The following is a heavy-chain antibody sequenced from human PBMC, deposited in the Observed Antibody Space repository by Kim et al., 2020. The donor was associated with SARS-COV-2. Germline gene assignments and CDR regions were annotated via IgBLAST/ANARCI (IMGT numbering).Heavy chain of an antibody. CDR2: IYYSGST. CDR3: DRGSGSPYYYYGMDV. D-gene: IGHD3-10*01. CDR1: GGSISSSSYY. J-gene: IGHJ6*02. Sequence: SETLSLTCTVSGGSISSSSYYWGWIRQPPGKGLEWIGSIYYSGSTYYNPSLKSRVTISVDTSKNQFSLKLSSVTAADTAVYYCDRGSGSPYYYYGMDVWGQGTTVTVSS. V-gene: IGHV4-39*01.